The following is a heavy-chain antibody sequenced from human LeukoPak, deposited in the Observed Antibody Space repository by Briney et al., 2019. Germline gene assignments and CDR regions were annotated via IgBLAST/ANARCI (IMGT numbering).Heavy chain of an antibody. D-gene: IGHD2-15*01. CDR1: GFTFSSYA. CDR3: ARDGGDCSGDSCYVDY. CDR2: ISGSGAYT. Sequence: GGSLRLSCAASGFTFSSYAMSWVRQAPGKGLEWVSGISGSGAYTSYADSVKGRFTISRDNHENSLYLQMNSLRAEDTALYYCARDGGDCSGDSCYVDYWGQGTLVTVSS. J-gene: IGHJ4*02. V-gene: IGHV3-23*01.